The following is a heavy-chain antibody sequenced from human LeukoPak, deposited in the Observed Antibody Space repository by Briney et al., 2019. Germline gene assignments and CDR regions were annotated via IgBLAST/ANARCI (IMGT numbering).Heavy chain of an antibody. CDR2: INPSGGST. CDR1: GYTFTSYY. CDR3: ARTYYDILTGSSPHGSDY. J-gene: IGHJ4*02. D-gene: IGHD3-9*01. Sequence: ASVKVSCKASGYTFTSYYMHWVRQAPGQGLEWMGIINPSGGSTSYAQKFQGRVTMTRDTSTSTVYMELSSLRSEDTAVYYCARTYYDILTGSSPHGSDYWGQGTLVTVSS. V-gene: IGHV1-46*01.